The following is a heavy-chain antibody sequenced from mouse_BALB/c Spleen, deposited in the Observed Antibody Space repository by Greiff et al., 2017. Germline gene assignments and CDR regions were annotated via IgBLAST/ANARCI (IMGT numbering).Heavy chain of an antibody. D-gene: IGHD1-1*01. CDR1: GFTFRASY. V-gene: IGHV5-4*02. CDR3: ARGRDYYGSSYYFDY. CDR2: ISDGGSYT. Sequence: EVQRVESGGGLVKPGGSLKLSCAASGFTFRASYMYWVRQTPEKRLEWVATISDGGSYTYYPDSVKGRFTISRDNAKNNLYLQMSSLKSEDTAMYYCARGRDYYGSSYYFDYWGQGTTLTVSS. J-gene: IGHJ2*01.